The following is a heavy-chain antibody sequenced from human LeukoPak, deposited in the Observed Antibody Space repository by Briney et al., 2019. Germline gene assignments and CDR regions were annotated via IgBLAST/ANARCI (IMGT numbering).Heavy chain of an antibody. V-gene: IGHV3-23*01. Sequence: GGSLRLSCAASGFTFSTYGMSWVRQAPGKGLEWVSGISGSGDNTHYADSVKGRFTISRDNSKNTLYLQMNSLRAEDTAVYYCAKAISVGATTDAADWGQGTLVTVSS. J-gene: IGHJ4*02. D-gene: IGHD1-26*01. CDR1: GFTFSTYG. CDR2: ISGSGDNT. CDR3: AKAISVGATTDAAD.